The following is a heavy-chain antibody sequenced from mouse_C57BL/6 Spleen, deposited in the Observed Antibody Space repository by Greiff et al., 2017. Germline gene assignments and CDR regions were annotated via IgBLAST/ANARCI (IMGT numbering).Heavy chain of an antibody. CDR1: GFTFTDYY. Sequence: EVQLVESGGGLVQPGGSLSLSCAASGFTFTDYYMSWVRQPPGKALEWLGFIRNKANGYTTEYSASVKGRFTISRDNSQSILYLQMNARRAEDSASSFCASSPYNCDEKASLDYWGQGTTLTVSS. D-gene: IGHD4-1*01. V-gene: IGHV7-3*01. CDR2: IRNKANGYTT. CDR3: ASSPYNCDEKASLDY. J-gene: IGHJ2*01.